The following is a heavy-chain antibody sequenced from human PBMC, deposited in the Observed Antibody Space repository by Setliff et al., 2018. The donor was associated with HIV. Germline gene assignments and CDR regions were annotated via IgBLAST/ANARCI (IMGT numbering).Heavy chain of an antibody. V-gene: IGHV1-46*01. Sequence: GASVKVSCKASGHTFANSYLHWVRQAPGQGLEWMGIINLSSGATTYAQRFQGRVTMTSDTSTSTVYMELSSLTSEDTAVYYCARDRSSGWSFYYGMDVWGQGTTVTVSS. CDR3: ARDRSSGWSFYYGMDV. J-gene: IGHJ6*02. CDR2: INLSSGAT. CDR1: GHTFANSY. D-gene: IGHD6-19*01.